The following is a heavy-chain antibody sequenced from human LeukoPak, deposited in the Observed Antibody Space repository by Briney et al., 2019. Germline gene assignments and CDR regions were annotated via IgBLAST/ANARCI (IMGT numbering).Heavy chain of an antibody. CDR1: GYTFTSYD. CDR3: ARGFSFLLRYFDWLLRPENYYYYYGMDV. J-gene: IGHJ6*02. Sequence: ASVKVSCKASGYTFTSYDINWVRQATGQGLEWMGWMNPNSGSTGYAQKFQGRVTMTRNTSISTAYMELSSLRSEDTAVYYCARGFSFLLRYFDWLLRPENYYYYYGMDVWGQGTTVTVSS. D-gene: IGHD3-9*01. CDR2: MNPNSGST. V-gene: IGHV1-8*01.